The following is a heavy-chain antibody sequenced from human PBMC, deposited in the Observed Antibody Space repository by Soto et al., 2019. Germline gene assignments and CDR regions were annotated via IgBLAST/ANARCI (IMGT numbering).Heavy chain of an antibody. J-gene: IGHJ6*02. V-gene: IGHV4-31*03. CDR3: ASSYAGGGNRFYYYGMDV. Sequence: SETLSLTCTVSGGSISSGGYYWSWIRQHPGKGLEWIGYIYYSGSTYYNPSLKSRVTISVDTSKNQFSLKLSSVTAADTAVYYCASSYAGGGNRFYYYGMDVWGQGATVTVSS. D-gene: IGHD2-15*01. CDR1: GGSISSGGYY. CDR2: IYYSGST.